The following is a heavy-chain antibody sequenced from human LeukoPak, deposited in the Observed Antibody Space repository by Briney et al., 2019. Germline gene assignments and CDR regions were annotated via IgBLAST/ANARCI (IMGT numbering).Heavy chain of an antibody. V-gene: IGHV3-48*04. Sequence: GGSLRLSCAASGFTFSNYWMHWVRQAPGKGLEWVSYISHSGKTIYYANSVKGRFTISRDNAKNSLYLQMNSLRAEDTAVYYCARVSPYDSTAANNDYWGQGTLVIVSS. CDR3: ARVSPYDSTAANNDY. D-gene: IGHD3-22*01. CDR1: GFTFSNYW. CDR2: ISHSGKTI. J-gene: IGHJ4*02.